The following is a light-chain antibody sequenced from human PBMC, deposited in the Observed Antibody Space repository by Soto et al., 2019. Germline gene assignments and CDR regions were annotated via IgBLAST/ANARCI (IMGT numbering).Light chain of an antibody. V-gene: IGKV3-20*01. J-gene: IGKJ3*01. CDR3: QQYGSSPGFT. Sequence: EIVLTQSPGTLSLSPGERATLSCRASQSVSSSYLAWYQPKPGQAPRLLIYGASSRATGIPDRFSGSGSGTDFTLTISRLEPEAFAVYYCQQYGSSPGFTFGPGTKVDIK. CDR2: GAS. CDR1: QSVSSSY.